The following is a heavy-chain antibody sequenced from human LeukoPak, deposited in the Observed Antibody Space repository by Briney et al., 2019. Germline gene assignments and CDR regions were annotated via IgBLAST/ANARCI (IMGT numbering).Heavy chain of an antibody. CDR3: ARSAMVLRFLEWLLDAFDI. CDR1: GYTFTSYG. J-gene: IGHJ3*02. CDR2: ISAYNGNT. V-gene: IGHV1-18*01. Sequence: ASVKVSCKASGYTFTSYGISWVRQAPGQGLEWMGWISAYNGNTNYAQKLQGRVTMTTDTSTSTAYMELRSLRSDDTAVYYCARSAMVLRFLEWLLDAFDIWGQGTMVTVSS. D-gene: IGHD3-3*01.